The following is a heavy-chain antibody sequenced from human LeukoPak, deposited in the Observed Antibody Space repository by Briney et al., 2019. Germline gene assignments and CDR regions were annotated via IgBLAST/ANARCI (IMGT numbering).Heavy chain of an antibody. J-gene: IGHJ6*02. Sequence: GGSLRLSCAASGFTFSSYAMSWVRQAPGKGLEWVSAISGSGGSTYYADSVRGRFTVSRDNSKNTLYLQMNSLRAEDTAVYYCAKDVIAAAGTKVYYYGMDVWGQGTTVTVSS. V-gene: IGHV3-23*01. D-gene: IGHD6-13*01. CDR1: GFTFSSYA. CDR3: AKDVIAAAGTKVYYYGMDV. CDR2: ISGSGGST.